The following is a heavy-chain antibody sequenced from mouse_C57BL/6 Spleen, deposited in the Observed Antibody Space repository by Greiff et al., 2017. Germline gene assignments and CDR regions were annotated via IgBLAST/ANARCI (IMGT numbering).Heavy chain of an antibody. V-gene: IGHV1-54*01. Sequence: LEESGAELVRPGTSVKVSCKASGYAFTNYLIEWVKQRPGQGLEWIGVINPGSGGTNYNEKFKGKATLTADKSSSTAYMQLSSLTSEDSAVYFCARRGVVATDYAMDYWGQGTSVTVSS. CDR3: ARRGVVATDYAMDY. J-gene: IGHJ4*01. D-gene: IGHD1-1*01. CDR1: GYAFTNYL. CDR2: INPGSGGT.